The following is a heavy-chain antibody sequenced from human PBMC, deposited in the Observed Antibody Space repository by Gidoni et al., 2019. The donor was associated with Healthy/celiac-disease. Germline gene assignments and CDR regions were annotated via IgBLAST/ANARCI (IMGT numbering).Heavy chain of an antibody. CDR1: GGSISSYY. CDR2: IYYSGST. Sequence: QVQLQESGPGLVKPSEPLSLTCTVSGGSISSYYWSWIRQPPGKGLEWIGYIYYSGSTNYNPSLKSRVTISVDTSKNQFSLKLSSVTAADTAVYYCARQWYGDYWGQGTLVTVSS. D-gene: IGHD2-15*01. CDR3: ARQWYGDY. V-gene: IGHV4-59*08. J-gene: IGHJ4*02.